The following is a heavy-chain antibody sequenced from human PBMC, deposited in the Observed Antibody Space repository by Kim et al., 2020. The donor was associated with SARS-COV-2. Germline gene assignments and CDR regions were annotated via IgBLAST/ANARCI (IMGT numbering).Heavy chain of an antibody. CDR1: GFTFSSYS. Sequence: GGSLRLSCAASGFTFSSYSTNWVRQAPGKGLEWVSSISSSSSYIYYADSVKGRFTISRDNAKNSLYLQMNSLRAEDTAVYYCARDYRPDSSSWYSYYYYYYGMDVWGQGTTVTVSS. CDR2: ISSSSSYI. D-gene: IGHD6-13*01. V-gene: IGHV3-21*01. J-gene: IGHJ6*02. CDR3: ARDYRPDSSSWYSYYYYYYGMDV.